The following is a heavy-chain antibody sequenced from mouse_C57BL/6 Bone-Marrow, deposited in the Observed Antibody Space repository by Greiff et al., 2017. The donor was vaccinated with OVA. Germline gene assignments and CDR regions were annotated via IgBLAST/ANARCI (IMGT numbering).Heavy chain of an antibody. J-gene: IGHJ4*01. D-gene: IGHD1-1*01. CDR1: GFTFSSYG. CDR2: ISSGGRYT. V-gene: IGHV5-6*01. Sequence: EVMLVESGGDLVKPGGSLKLSCAASGFTFSSYGMSWVRQTPDKRLEWVATISSGGRYTYYPDHVKGRFTISIDNSKNSLYLHMRSLKSDDTAMYYCARPYYSGLYAMDYWGQGPSVTVSS. CDR3: ARPYYSGLYAMDY.